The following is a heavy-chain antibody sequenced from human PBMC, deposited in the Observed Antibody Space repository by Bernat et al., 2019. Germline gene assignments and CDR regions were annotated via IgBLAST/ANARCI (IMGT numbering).Heavy chain of an antibody. V-gene: IGHV6-1*01. CDR1: GDSVSSNITI. Sequence: QLKQSGPGLVKPSQTLSLTCGISGDSVSSNITIWNWIRQSPSRGLEWLGRTYYRSKWNNDYAVSVRGRISINPDTSKNQFSLQLNSVTPEDTAVYYCARVRNWILDFWGQGTLVTVSS. J-gene: IGHJ4*02. D-gene: IGHD1-20*01. CDR3: ARVRNWILDF. CDR2: TYYRSKWNN.